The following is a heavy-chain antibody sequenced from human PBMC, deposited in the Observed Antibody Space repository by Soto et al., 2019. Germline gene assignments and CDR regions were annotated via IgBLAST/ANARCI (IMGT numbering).Heavy chain of an antibody. CDR3: ARQGFGALPGLVDA. Sequence: QVPLQESGPGLVKPSETLSLSCTVSGGSISNYYWSWFRQTPGKGLEWIGYVHDSWGSNYNPSLKSGVAISLGSAMIQCSLQLTSVTATATAVYYCARQGFGALPGLVDAWGQGTTVTVSS. J-gene: IGHJ6*02. CDR1: GGSISNYY. D-gene: IGHD3-10*01. V-gene: IGHV4-59*08. CDR2: VHDSWGS.